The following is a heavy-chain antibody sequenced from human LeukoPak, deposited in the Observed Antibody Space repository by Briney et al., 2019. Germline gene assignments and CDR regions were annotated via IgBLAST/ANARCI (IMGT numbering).Heavy chain of an antibody. Sequence: SETLSLTCTVSGGSISSGSSYWNWIRQPAGKRLEWIGRISPSGSTNYNPSLKSRVTISVDTSKRQFSLKLSSVTAADTAVYYCAREGPMRGYLDYWGQGTLVTVSS. J-gene: IGHJ4*02. V-gene: IGHV4-61*02. CDR1: GGSISSGSSY. CDR2: ISPSGST. CDR3: AREGPMRGYLDY.